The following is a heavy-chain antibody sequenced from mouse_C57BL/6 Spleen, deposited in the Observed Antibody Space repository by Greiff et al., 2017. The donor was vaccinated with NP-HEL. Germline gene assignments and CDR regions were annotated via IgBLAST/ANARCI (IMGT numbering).Heavy chain of an antibody. V-gene: IGHV1-82*01. D-gene: IGHD1-1*01. CDR1: GYAFSSSW. CDR2: IYPGDGDT. J-gene: IGHJ3*01. Sequence: QVQLKESGPELVKPGASVKISCKASGYAFSSSWMNWVKQRPGKGLEWIGRIYPGDGDTNYNGKFKGKATLTADKSSSTAYMQLSSLTSEDSAVYFCARSLDGSSSFAYWGQGTLVTVSA. CDR3: ARSLDGSSSFAY.